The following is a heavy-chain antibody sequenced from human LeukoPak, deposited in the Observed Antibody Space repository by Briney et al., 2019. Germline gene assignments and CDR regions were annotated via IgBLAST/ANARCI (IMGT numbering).Heavy chain of an antibody. V-gene: IGHV1-69*04. J-gene: IGHJ4*02. CDR3: ARGASGGYYRHYFDY. Sequence: SVKVSLKASVCTFSHYAMSWVRQAPAQGLEWMGRIIPILGIANYEQKFQGRLTITADKSTSTAYMELSSLRSEDTAVYYCARGASGGYYRHYFDYWGQGTLVTVSS. CDR1: VCTFSHYA. CDR2: IIPILGIA. D-gene: IGHD3-10*01.